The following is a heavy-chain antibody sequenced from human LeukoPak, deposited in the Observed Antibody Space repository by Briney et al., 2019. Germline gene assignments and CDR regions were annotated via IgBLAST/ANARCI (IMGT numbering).Heavy chain of an antibody. CDR1: GGTFSSYV. CDR3: ATAGSDPSDAFDI. CDR2: IIPILGTA. J-gene: IGHJ3*02. V-gene: IGHV1-69*04. Sequence: GASVKVSCKPSGGTFSSYVINWVRQAPGQGLEWMGRIIPILGTANYAQRFQGRVTITADKSTTTAYMELSSLRSEDTAVYYCATAGSDPSDAFDIWGQGTMVTVSS. D-gene: IGHD3-10*01.